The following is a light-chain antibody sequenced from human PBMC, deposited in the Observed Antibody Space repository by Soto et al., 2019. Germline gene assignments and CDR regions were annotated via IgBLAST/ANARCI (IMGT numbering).Light chain of an antibody. Sequence: EVVMRQSPSGLSVSPVEGTTLSCRASQGFGDTLAWYQHKPGQTPRLLIYDTSTRATGFPTRFSGSRSGAEFTLTINSLQSEDFAVYYCQPYNNWPLTFGGGTKVDIK. V-gene: IGKV3-15*01. CDR3: QPYNNWPLT. CDR2: DTS. CDR1: QGFGDT. J-gene: IGKJ4*01.